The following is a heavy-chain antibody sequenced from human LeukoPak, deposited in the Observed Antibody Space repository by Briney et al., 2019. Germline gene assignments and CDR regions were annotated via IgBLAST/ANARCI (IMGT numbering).Heavy chain of an antibody. V-gene: IGHV5-51*01. CDR2: IYPGDSDT. J-gene: IGHJ4*02. CDR3: ARAQDYDSSGYYYFDY. D-gene: IGHD3-22*01. Sequence: GESLKISCKGSGYSFTSYWIGWVRQMPGKGLEWMGIIYPGDSDTRYSPSFQGQVTISADKSISTAYLQWSSLKASDTAMYYCARAQDYDSSGYYYFDYWGQGTLVTVSS. CDR1: GYSFTSYW.